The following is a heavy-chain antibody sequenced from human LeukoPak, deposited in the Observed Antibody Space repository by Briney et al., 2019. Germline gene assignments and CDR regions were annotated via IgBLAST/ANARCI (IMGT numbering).Heavy chain of an antibody. V-gene: IGHV3-30*18. CDR2: ISSDGYRT. J-gene: IGHJ4*02. D-gene: IGHD3-10*01. Sequence: GGSLRLSCAASGFPFSTYNMHWVRQAPDKGLQWVAVISSDGYRTDYPDSVRGRFTISRDNFKNTVDLQMISVTAEDTAMYFCAKGLGTGSVLARPLHYWGQGTLVTVSS. CDR3: AKGLGTGSVLARPLHY. CDR1: GFPFSTYN.